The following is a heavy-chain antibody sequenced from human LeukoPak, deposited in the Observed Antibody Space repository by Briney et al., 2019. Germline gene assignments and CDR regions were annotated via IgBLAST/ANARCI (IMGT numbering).Heavy chain of an antibody. D-gene: IGHD4-17*01. CDR1: GFTFSSYW. CDR3: ARDSHGDYVDFDY. V-gene: IGHV3-74*01. Sequence: GGSLRLSCAASGFTFSSYWMHWVRQAPGKGLVWVSRINSDGGSTSYADSVKGRFTISRDNAKNTLYLRMNSLRAEDTAVYYCARDSHGDYVDFDYWGQGTLVTVSS. J-gene: IGHJ4*02. CDR2: INSDGGST.